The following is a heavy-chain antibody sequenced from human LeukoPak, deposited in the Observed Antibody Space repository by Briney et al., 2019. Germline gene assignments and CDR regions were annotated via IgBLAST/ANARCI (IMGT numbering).Heavy chain of an antibody. CDR1: GFTFSNYA. V-gene: IGHV3-23*01. J-gene: IGHJ4*02. CDR3: AKGSGSCYLNAIDY. CDR2: ISGSGGST. Sequence: GGSLRLSCAASGFTFSNYAMNWVRQAPGKGLEWVSVISGSGGSTYYADSVKGRFTISRDNSKNTLYLQMNSLRAEDTAVYYCAKGSGSCYLNAIDYWGQGTLVTVSS. D-gene: IGHD3-22*01.